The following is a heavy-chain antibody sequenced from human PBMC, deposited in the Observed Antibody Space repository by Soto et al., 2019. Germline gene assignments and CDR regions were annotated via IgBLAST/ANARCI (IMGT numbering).Heavy chain of an antibody. D-gene: IGHD6-19*01. V-gene: IGHV1-18*04. CDR1: GYTFTSYG. CDR2: ISAYNGNT. CDR3: ARDWGHSSGWYYYYYGMDV. J-gene: IGHJ6*02. Sequence: QVQLVQSGAEVKKPGASVKVSCKASGYTFTSYGISWVRQAPGQGLEWMGWISAYNGNTNYAQKLQGRVTMTTDTSTSTAYMEVRSLRSDDTAVYYCARDWGHSSGWYYYYYGMDVWGQGTTVTVSS.